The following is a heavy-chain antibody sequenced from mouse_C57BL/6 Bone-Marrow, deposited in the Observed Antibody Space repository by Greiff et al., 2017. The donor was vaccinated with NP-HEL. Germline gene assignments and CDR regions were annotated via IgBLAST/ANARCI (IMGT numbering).Heavy chain of an antibody. J-gene: IGHJ3*01. D-gene: IGHD4-1*01. V-gene: IGHV3-6*01. CDR1: GYSITSGYY. Sequence: VQLQQSGPGLVKPSQSLSLTCSVTGYSITSGYYWNWIRQFPGNKLEWMGYISYDGSNNYNPSLKNRISITRDTSKNQFFLKLNSVTTEDTATYYCARGGTNWEFAYWGQGTLVTVSA. CDR2: ISYDGSN. CDR3: ARGGTNWEFAY.